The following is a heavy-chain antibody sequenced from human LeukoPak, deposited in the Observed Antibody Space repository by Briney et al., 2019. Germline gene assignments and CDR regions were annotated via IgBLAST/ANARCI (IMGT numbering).Heavy chain of an antibody. CDR1: GYTFSNYG. CDR3: AKSGSGSSSPHFHY. V-gene: IGHV3-30*02. Sequence: GGSLRLSCAASGYTFSNYGMHWVRQAPGKGLEWVAFIRYDGSEKYDADSVKGRFTISRDNSKNTLYLQLNSLRAEDTAVYYCAKSGSGSSSPHFHYWGQGALVTVSS. CDR2: IRYDGSEK. D-gene: IGHD1-26*01. J-gene: IGHJ4*02.